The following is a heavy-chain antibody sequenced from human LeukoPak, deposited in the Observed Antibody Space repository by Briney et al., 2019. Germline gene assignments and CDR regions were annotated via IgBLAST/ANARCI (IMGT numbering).Heavy chain of an antibody. V-gene: IGHV1-46*01. J-gene: IGHJ5*02. CDR3: ARERPTIAARSSNWFDP. D-gene: IGHD6-6*01. CDR2: INPSGGST. Sequence: ASVKVSCKASGYTFTSYYMHWVRQAPGQGLEWMGIINPSGGSTSYAQKFQGRVTMTRDTSTSTVYMELSSLRSEDTAVYYCARERPTIAARSSNWFDPWGQGALVTVSS. CDR1: GYTFTSYY.